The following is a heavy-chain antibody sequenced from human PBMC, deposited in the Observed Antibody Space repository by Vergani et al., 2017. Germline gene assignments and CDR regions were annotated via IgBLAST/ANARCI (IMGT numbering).Heavy chain of an antibody. J-gene: IGHJ6*03. Sequence: QVQLVQSGAEVKKPGASVKVSCKASGYTFTSYGISWVRQAPGQGLEWMGWISAYNGNTNYAQKLQGRVTMTTDTSTSTAYRELRSLRSDDTAVYYCAREGRGYSGYLTIYYYYYYMDVWGKGTTVTVSS. V-gene: IGHV1-18*04. CDR2: ISAYNGNT. D-gene: IGHD5-12*01. CDR3: AREGRGYSGYLTIYYYYYYMDV. CDR1: GYTFTSYG.